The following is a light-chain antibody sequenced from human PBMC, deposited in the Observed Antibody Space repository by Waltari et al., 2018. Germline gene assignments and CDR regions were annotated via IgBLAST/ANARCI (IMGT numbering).Light chain of an antibody. J-gene: IGLJ1*01. V-gene: IGLV3-1*01. CDR3: LAWESTSGV. CDR1: KLGGKF. Sequence: SLGLTQPPSLSVSPGQTATITCSGDKLGGKFVSWYQQKPGQSPLLIIYQDTKRPSGIPYRFSGSSSGNTATLAISGAQALDEADYYCLAWESTSGVFGTGTKVAVL. CDR2: QDT.